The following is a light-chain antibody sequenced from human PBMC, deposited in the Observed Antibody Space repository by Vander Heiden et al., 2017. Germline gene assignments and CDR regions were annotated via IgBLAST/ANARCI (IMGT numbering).Light chain of an antibody. Sequence: EIVLTQSPGTLSLSPVESATISCRASQSVSSSYLAWYQQKPGQAPRFLTYGAPSRATGIPDRFSGSGSGTDFTLTSSRLEPEDCAVDYCQQYGSSPFTFGPGTKVDIK. CDR3: QQYGSSPFT. V-gene: IGKV3-20*01. J-gene: IGKJ3*01. CDR2: GAP. CDR1: QSVSSSY.